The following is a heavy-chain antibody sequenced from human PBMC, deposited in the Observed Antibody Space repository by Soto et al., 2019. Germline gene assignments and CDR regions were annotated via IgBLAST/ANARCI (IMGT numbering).Heavy chain of an antibody. CDR2: ISGYNGDT. CDR3: AKNGQPPYYYYGMDV. V-gene: IGHV1-18*01. CDR1: GYTFTRYG. D-gene: IGHD2-8*01. J-gene: IGHJ6*02. Sequence: ASVKVSCKASGYTFTRYGTSWVRQAPGQGLEWMGWISGYNGDTNYAQKFQGRVTMTIDTSTLTTYMELRSLTSDDTAVYYCAKNGQPPYYYYGMDVWGQ.